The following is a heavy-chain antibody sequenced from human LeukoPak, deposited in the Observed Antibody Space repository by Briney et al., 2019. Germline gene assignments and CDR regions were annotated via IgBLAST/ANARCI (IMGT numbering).Heavy chain of an antibody. CDR2: ISSSGSTI. V-gene: IGHV3-48*03. D-gene: IGHD1-1*01. CDR3: AGNPGRVLRSFDY. J-gene: IGHJ4*02. Sequence: PGGSLRLSCAASGFTFSSYEMNWVRQAPGKGLEWVSYISSSGSTIYYADSVKGRFTISRDNAKNSLYLQMNSLRAEDTAVYYCAGNPGRVLRSFDYWGQGTLVTVSS. CDR1: GFTFSSYE.